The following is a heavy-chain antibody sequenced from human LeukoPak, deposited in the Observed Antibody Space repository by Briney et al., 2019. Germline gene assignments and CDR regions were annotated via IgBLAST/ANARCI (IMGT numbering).Heavy chain of an antibody. D-gene: IGHD4-17*01. CDR3: ARAGYGDYENDAFDI. Sequence: GGSLRLSCAASGFTFSSYGMHWVRQAPGKGLEWVAVIWYGGSNKYYADSVKGRFTISRDNSKNTLYLQMNSLRAEDTAVYYCARAGYGDYENDAFDIWGQGTMVTVSS. CDR1: GFTFSSYG. V-gene: IGHV3-33*08. J-gene: IGHJ3*02. CDR2: IWYGGSNK.